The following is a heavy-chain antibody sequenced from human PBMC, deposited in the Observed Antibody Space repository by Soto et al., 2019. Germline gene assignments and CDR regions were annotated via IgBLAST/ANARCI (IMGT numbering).Heavy chain of an antibody. J-gene: IGHJ4*02. V-gene: IGHV2-5*02. Sequence: QITLKESGPTLVKPTQTLTLTCTFSGFSLSTRGVGVAWIRQPPGKALEWLALIFWDDDKWYSPSLKSRLTIPADTSTNQVVLTMPTLAPVDTATYYCALRPRGYAYYFDSWGQGTLVTVSS. CDR2: IFWDDDK. D-gene: IGHD5-12*01. CDR3: ALRPRGYAYYFDS. CDR1: GFSLSTRGVG.